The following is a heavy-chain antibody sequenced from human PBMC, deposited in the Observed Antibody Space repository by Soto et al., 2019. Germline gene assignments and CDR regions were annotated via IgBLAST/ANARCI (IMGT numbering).Heavy chain of an antibody. D-gene: IGHD2-15*01. V-gene: IGHV4-30-2*01. CDR1: GGSISSGGYS. CDR2: SYHSGST. Sequence: PSETLSLTCAVSGGSISSGGYSWSWIRQPPGKGLEWIGYSYHSGSTYYNPSLKSRVTISVDRSKNQFSLKLSSVTAADTAVYYCARDGGNDRYYFDYWGQGTLVTVAS. CDR3: ARDGGNDRYYFDY. J-gene: IGHJ4*02.